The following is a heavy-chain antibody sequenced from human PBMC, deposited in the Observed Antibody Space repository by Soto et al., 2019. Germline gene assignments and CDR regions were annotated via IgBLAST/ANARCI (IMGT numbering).Heavy chain of an antibody. Sequence: QVQLVQSGAEVKEPGASVRVSCKASEYIFTDYYIHWVRQAPGQGLEWMGWMNPNAGGTNYARKFQGRVTMTRDTSISTAYMELTRLTSDDTAVYYCTRSSMLVMVPVRGPLDYWGPGTLVTVSS. CDR3: TRSSMLVMVPVRGPLDY. CDR2: MNPNAGGT. D-gene: IGHD2-15*01. V-gene: IGHV1-2*02. J-gene: IGHJ4*02. CDR1: EYIFTDYY.